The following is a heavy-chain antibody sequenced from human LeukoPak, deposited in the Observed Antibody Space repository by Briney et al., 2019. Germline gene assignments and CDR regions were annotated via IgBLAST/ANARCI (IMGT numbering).Heavy chain of an antibody. CDR1: GITFSDTW. CDR2: VKRKPDGGTT. D-gene: IGHD3-16*01. V-gene: IGHV3-15*01. CDR3: ASALWGSSH. Sequence: PGGSLRLSCAASGITFSDTWMSWVRQAPGKGLEWVGRVKRKPDGGTTDYAAPVKGRFTISRDDSKNTLYLQMSSLKTEDTAVYYCASALWGSSHWGQGTLVTVSS. J-gene: IGHJ4*02.